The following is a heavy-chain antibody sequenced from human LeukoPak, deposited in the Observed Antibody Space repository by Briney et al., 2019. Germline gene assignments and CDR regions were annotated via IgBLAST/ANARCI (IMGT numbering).Heavy chain of an antibody. D-gene: IGHD6-6*01. Sequence: SETLSLTCAVYGGSFSGYYWSWIRQPPGKGLEWIGEINHSGSTNYNPSLKSRVTISVDTSKNQFSLKLSSVTAADTAVYYCARARGYSSSSDRFDYWGQGTLVTVSS. CDR1: GGSFSGYY. J-gene: IGHJ4*02. CDR3: ARARGYSSSSDRFDY. V-gene: IGHV4-34*01. CDR2: INHSGST.